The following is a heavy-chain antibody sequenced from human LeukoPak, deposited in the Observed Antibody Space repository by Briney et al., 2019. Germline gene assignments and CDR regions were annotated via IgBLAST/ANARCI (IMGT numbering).Heavy chain of an antibody. CDR1: GFTFSSYS. J-gene: IGHJ5*02. Sequence: GGSLRLSCAASGFTFSSYSMHWVRQAPGKGLERVAVISYDGSNKYYADSVQGRFTISRDNSKNTLYLQMNSLRAEDTALYYCARDRIAAAGNYCFDPWGQGTLVTVSS. CDR2: ISYDGSNK. V-gene: IGHV3-30-3*01. D-gene: IGHD6-13*01. CDR3: ARDRIAAAGNYCFDP.